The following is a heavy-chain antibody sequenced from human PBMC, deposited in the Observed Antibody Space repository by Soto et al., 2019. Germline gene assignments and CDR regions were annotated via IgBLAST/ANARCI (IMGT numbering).Heavy chain of an antibody. Sequence: QVQLVESGGGVVQPGRSLRLSCAASGFTFSSYAMHWVRQAPGKGLEWVAFISYDGRNKCYADSVKGRFTISRDNSKNTLYLQMNSLRVEDTAVYYCAREGGDAFDICGQGTVVTVSS. CDR2: ISYDGRNK. D-gene: IGHD3-16*01. V-gene: IGHV3-30*04. CDR1: GFTFSSYA. CDR3: AREGGDAFDI. J-gene: IGHJ3*02.